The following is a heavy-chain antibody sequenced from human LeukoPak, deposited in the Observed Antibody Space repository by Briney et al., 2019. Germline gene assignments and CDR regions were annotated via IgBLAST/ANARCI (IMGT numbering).Heavy chain of an antibody. Sequence: SETLSLTYTVSGGSMSSYCLSWMRQPPGKGLEWIGYIYYSGSTNYNPSLKSRVTISVDTSKNQFSLKLSSVTAADTAVYYCAREERWLQKCGPYDAFDIWGQGTMVTVSS. CDR2: IYYSGST. CDR1: GGSMSSYC. J-gene: IGHJ3*02. D-gene: IGHD5-24*01. CDR3: AREERWLQKCGPYDAFDI. V-gene: IGHV4-59*01.